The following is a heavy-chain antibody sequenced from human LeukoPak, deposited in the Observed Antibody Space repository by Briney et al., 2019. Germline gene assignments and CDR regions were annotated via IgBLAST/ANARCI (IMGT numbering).Heavy chain of an antibody. CDR3: ARLVNPYYYDSSGYRLDI. V-gene: IGHV4-34*01. CDR2: INHSGST. CDR1: GGSFSGYY. Sequence: TSSETLSLTCAVYGGSFSGYYWSWIRQPPGKGLEWIGEINHSGSTNYNPSLKSRVTISVDTSKNQFSLKLSSVTAADTAVYYCARLVNPYYYDSSGYRLDIWGQGTMVTVSS. D-gene: IGHD3-22*01. J-gene: IGHJ3*02.